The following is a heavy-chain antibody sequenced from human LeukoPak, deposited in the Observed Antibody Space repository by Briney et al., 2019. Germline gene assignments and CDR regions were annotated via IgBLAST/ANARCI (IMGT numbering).Heavy chain of an antibody. Sequence: GGSLRLSCAVSGINFNDAWMSWVRQAPGKGLEWVGRLKSRGSGGTADYCAPVKGRFTVSRDDSQNTLYLQMNSLKIEDTAVYFCSWELDVSFGRRLEHWGQGTLVTVAS. CDR2: LKSRGSGGTA. V-gene: IGHV3-15*01. CDR1: GINFNDAW. CDR3: SWELDVSFGRRLEH. D-gene: IGHD1-1*01. J-gene: IGHJ5*02.